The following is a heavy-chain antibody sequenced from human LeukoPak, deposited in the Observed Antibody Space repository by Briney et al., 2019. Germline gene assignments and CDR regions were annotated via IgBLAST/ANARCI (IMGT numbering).Heavy chain of an antibody. CDR3: ARDIVVVPAAHYYYYYMDV. CDR2: IYYSGST. D-gene: IGHD2-2*01. Sequence: SETLSLTCTVSGGSISSGDYYWSWIRQPPGGGLEWIGYIYYSGSTYYNPSLKSRVTISVDTSKNQFSLKLSSVTAADTAVYYCARDIVVVPAAHYYYYYMDVWGKGTTVTVSS. CDR1: GGSISSGDYY. V-gene: IGHV4-30-4*08. J-gene: IGHJ6*03.